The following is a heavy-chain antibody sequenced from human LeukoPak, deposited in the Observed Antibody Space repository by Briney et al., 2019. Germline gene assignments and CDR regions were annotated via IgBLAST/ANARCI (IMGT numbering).Heavy chain of an antibody. CDR3: APRSAGSGGRVFDY. V-gene: IGHV3-30*02. Sequence: GGSLRLSCAASGFTFSSYGMHWVRQAPGKELGWVAFIRYDGSNKYYADSVKGRFTISRDNSKNTLYLQMNSLRAEDTAVYYCAPRSAGSGGRVFDYWGQGTLVTVSS. D-gene: IGHD2-15*01. CDR2: IRYDGSNK. J-gene: IGHJ4*02. CDR1: GFTFSSYG.